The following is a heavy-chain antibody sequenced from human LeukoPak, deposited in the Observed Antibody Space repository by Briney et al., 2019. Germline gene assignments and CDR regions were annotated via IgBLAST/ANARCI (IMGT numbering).Heavy chain of an antibody. V-gene: IGHV3-53*01. J-gene: IGHJ4*02. CDR3: ARGVTYYYDSSGSGLFDY. D-gene: IGHD3-22*01. CDR2: IYSGGST. CDR1: GFTFSSYA. Sequence: GGSLRLSCAASGFTFSSYAMSWVRQAPGKGLEWVSVIYSGGSTYYADSVKGRFTISRDNSKNTLYLQMNSLRAEDTAVYYCARGVTYYYDSSGSGLFDYWGQGTLVTVSS.